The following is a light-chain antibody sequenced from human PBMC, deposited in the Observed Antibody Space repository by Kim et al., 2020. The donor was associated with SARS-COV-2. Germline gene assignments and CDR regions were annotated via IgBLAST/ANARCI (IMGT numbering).Light chain of an antibody. V-gene: IGKV3-15*01. CDR2: GAS. Sequence: SPGERATLSCRARQSVSSNLAWYQQNPGQAPRLLIYGASTRATAIPARFSGSGSGTEFTLTISSLQSEDFAVYYCQQYNNWPTWTFGQGTKVDIK. CDR3: QQYNNWPTWT. CDR1: QSVSSN. J-gene: IGKJ1*01.